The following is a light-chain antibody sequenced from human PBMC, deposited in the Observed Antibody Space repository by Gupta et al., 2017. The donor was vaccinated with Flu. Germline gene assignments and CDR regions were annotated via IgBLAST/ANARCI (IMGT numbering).Light chain of an antibody. CDR2: EAS. CDR1: QDISNY. J-gene: IGKJ4*01. V-gene: IGKV1-33*01. CDR3: QQFDDLPLT. Sequence: DIQMTQSPSSLSASVGDSITITCQASQDISNYLNWYQQKPGKATKLLINEASNLEKGVPSRFRGSGSGTDFSFTISSLQPEDFATYYCQQFDDLPLTFGGGTRVDVK.